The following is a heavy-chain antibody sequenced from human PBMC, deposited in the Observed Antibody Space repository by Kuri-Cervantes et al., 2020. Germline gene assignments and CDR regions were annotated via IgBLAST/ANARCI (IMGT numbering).Heavy chain of an antibody. J-gene: IGHJ6*03. CDR2: IIPIFGTA. CDR3: ARAADFWSGYNYYYMDV. Sequence: SVKVSCKASGYTFTSYDINWVRQATGQGLEWMGGIIPIFGTANYAQKFQGRVTITADESTSTAYMELSSLRSEDTAVYYCARAADFWSGYNYYYMDVWGKGTTVTVSS. CDR1: GYTFTSYD. V-gene: IGHV1-69*13. D-gene: IGHD3-3*01.